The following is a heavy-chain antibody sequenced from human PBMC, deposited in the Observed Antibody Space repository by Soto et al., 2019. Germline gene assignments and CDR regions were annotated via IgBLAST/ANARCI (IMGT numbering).Heavy chain of an antibody. Sequence: VASVKVSCKASGYTFTSYAMHWVRQAPGQRLEWMGWINAGNGNTKYSQKFQGRVTITRDTSASTAYMELSSLRSEDTAVYYCATGMVRGPYYYYMDVWGKGTSVTVSS. CDR2: INAGNGNT. CDR3: ATGMVRGPYYYYMDV. CDR1: GYTFTSYA. V-gene: IGHV1-3*01. J-gene: IGHJ6*03. D-gene: IGHD3-10*01.